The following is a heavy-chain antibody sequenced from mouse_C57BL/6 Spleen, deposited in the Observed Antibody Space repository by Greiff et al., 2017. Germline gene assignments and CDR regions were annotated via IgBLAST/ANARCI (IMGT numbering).Heavy chain of an antibody. J-gene: IGHJ1*03. CDR2: IYPGGGDT. Sequence: QVQLQQSGPELVKPGASVKISCKASGYAFSSSWMNWVKQRPGKGLEWIGRIYPGGGDTNYNGKFKGKATLTADKSSSTSYMQLSILTSVDSAVYFCARNYYGSSYWYFDVWGTGTTVTVSS. D-gene: IGHD1-1*01. V-gene: IGHV1-82*01. CDR3: ARNYYGSSYWYFDV. CDR1: GYAFSSSW.